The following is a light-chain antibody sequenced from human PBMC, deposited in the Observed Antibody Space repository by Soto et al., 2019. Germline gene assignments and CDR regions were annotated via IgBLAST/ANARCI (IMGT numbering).Light chain of an antibody. Sequence: EIVLTQSPGTLSLSPGERATLSCRASEFLSSSYLVWYQQKPGQAPRLLIYAASRRPTGIPDRFSGSGSATEYTLTINPLEPEDFAVYYCQQQGTFGQGTKLEIK. J-gene: IGKJ2*01. CDR1: EFLSSSY. V-gene: IGKV3-20*01. CDR2: AAS. CDR3: QQQGT.